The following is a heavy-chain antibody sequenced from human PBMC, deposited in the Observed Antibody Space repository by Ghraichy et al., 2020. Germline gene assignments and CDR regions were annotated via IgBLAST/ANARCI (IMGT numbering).Heavy chain of an antibody. CDR3: ARDLGFLPY. V-gene: IGHV3-7*03. D-gene: IGHD3-10*01. CDR1: GFTLSSYW. J-gene: IGHJ4*02. Sequence: GGSLRLSCAGSGFTLSSYWMHWVRQAPGKGLEWVANIKQDGSEKYYVDSVKGRFTISRDNAKNSLYLQMNSLRAEDTAVYYCARDLGFLPYWGQGTLVTVSS. CDR2: IKQDGSEK.